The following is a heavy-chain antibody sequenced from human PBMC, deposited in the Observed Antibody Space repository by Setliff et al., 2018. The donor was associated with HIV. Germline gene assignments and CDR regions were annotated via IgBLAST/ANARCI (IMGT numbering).Heavy chain of an antibody. CDR3: ATASGYDLFMGAFDI. Sequence: TSETLSLTCAVSGGSFSGYYWSWIRQPPGKGLEWIGEINQSGGINYNPSLKSRVTISIDTFKNQFSMKLYSVTAADTAVYYCATASGYDLFMGAFDIWGQGTMFTVSS. J-gene: IGHJ3*02. CDR2: INQSGGI. V-gene: IGHV4-34*01. CDR1: GGSFSGYY. D-gene: IGHD5-12*01.